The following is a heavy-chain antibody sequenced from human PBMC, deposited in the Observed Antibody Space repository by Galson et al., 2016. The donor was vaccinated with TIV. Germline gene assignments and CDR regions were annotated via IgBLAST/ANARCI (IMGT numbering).Heavy chain of an antibody. V-gene: IGHV1-18*04. D-gene: IGHD2-2*01. J-gene: IGHJ6*02. CDR1: GYSFLSYG. CDR3: ATELYCSSISCYYYYGLDV. CDR2: ISAYNGDI. Sequence: SVKVSCKASGYSFLSYGMTWVRQAPRRGLEWLGWISAYNGDIKSARKFQGRVTMTTDTSTNTAYMELRSLGSDDTAVYCCATELYCSSISCYYYYGLDVWGHGTTVTVSS.